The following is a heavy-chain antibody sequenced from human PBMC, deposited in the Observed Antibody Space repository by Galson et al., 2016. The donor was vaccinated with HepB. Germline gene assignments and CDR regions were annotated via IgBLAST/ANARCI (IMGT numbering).Heavy chain of an antibody. CDR2: IGGTSSNI. D-gene: IGHD3-22*01. CDR3: ARMDRDSSNYFGLAWYFNV. CDR1: GFTFSTYS. J-gene: IGHJ2*01. Sequence: SLRLSCAGSGFTFSTYSMNWVRQAPGKGLEWLSYIGGTSSNIHYADSVKGRFTISRDNGKNSLYLQLNSLRDEDTAVYYCARMDRDSSNYFGLAWYFNVWGRGTLVTVSS. V-gene: IGHV3-48*02.